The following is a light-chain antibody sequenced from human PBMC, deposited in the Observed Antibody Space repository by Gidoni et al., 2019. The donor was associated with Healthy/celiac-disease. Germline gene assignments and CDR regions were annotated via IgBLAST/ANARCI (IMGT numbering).Light chain of an antibody. V-gene: IGKV3D-11*02. Sequence: EIVLTQSPATLSLSPGERATLSCRASQSVSSYLAWYQQKPGQAPNLLIYDASNRATGIPARFSGSGPGTDFTLTISSLEPEDFAVYYCQQRSNWPWTFGQGTKVEIK. J-gene: IGKJ1*01. CDR3: QQRSNWPWT. CDR2: DAS. CDR1: QSVSSY.